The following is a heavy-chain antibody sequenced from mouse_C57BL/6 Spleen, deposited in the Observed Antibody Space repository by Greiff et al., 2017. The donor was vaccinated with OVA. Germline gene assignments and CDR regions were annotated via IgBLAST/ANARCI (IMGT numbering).Heavy chain of an antibody. D-gene: IGHD2-1*01. CDR1: GYTFTDYN. J-gene: IGHJ4*01. Sequence: VQLKESGPELVKPGASVKMSCKASGYTFTDYNMHWVKQSHGKSLEWIGYINPNNGGTSYNQKFKGKATLTVNKSSSTAYMELRSLTSEDSAVYYCARSYGNRYYAMDYWGQGTSVTVSS. CDR3: ARSYGNRYYAMDY. V-gene: IGHV1-22*01. CDR2: INPNNGGT.